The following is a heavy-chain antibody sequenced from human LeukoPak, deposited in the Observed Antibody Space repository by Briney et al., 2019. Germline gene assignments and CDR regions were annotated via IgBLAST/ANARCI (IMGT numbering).Heavy chain of an antibody. CDR3: ARDPWGVGATAPSFDY. CDR2: ISSSSSYI. D-gene: IGHD1-26*01. CDR1: GFTFSSYS. Sequence: GGSLRLSCAAPGFTFSSYSMNWVRQAPGKGLEWVSSISSSSSYIYYADSVKGRFTISRDNAKNSLYLQMNSLRAEDTAVYYCARDPWGVGATAPSFDYWGQGTLVTVSS. V-gene: IGHV3-21*01. J-gene: IGHJ4*02.